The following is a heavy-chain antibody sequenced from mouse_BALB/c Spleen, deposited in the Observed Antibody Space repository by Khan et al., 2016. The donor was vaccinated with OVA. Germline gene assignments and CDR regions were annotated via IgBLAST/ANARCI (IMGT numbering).Heavy chain of an antibody. CDR1: GYTFTNYG. V-gene: IGHV9-1*02. J-gene: IGHJ1*01. Sequence: QIQLVQSGPELKKPGETVKISCKASGYTFTNYGMNWVKQAPGKGLKWMGWINTYTGEQTYADDFKGRFAFSLETSASTAYLQISHLKNEDMATVFCARTCYMYDRYFDVWGAGTTVTVSS. D-gene: IGHD2-14*01. CDR2: INTYTGEQ. CDR3: ARTCYMYDRYFDV.